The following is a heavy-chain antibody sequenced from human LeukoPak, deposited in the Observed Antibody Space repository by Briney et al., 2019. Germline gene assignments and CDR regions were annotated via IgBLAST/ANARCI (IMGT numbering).Heavy chain of an antibody. CDR3: ARGGIGSFGAYYFDY. Sequence: GGSLRLSCAASGFTVSSNYMSWVRQAPGKGLEWVSVIYSGGSTYYADSVKGRFTISRDNSKNTLYLQMNSLRAEDTAVYYCARGGIGSFGAYYFDYWGQGTLVTVSS. J-gene: IGHJ4*02. D-gene: IGHD3-10*01. CDR1: GFTVSSNY. CDR2: IYSGGST. V-gene: IGHV3-53*01.